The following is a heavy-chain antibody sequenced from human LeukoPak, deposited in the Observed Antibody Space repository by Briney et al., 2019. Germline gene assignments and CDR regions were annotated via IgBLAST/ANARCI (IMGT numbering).Heavy chain of an antibody. CDR2: INSDGSST. J-gene: IGHJ4*02. D-gene: IGHD3-22*01. CDR1: GFTFSSYW. V-gene: IGHV3-74*01. CDR3: AMMRYYDSSGYYNY. Sequence: QPGGSLRLSCAASGFTFSSYWMHWVRHAPGKGLVWVSRINSDGSSTSYADSVKGRFTISRDNAKNTLYLQMNSLRAEDTAVYYCAMMRYYDSSGYYNYWGQGTLVTVSS.